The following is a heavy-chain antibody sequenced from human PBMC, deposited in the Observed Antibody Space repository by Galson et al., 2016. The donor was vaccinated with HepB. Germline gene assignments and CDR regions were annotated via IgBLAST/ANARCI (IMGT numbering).Heavy chain of an antibody. V-gene: IGHV1-18*04. Sequence: SVKVSCKASGYTFTSYGISWVRQAPGQGLEWMGWISEYNGNANYAQKFQGRVTMTTDTSTSTAYMELRSLRSDDTAVYYCARDDYQLVRRTYYYSYMDVWGKGTTVTVSS. CDR2: ISEYNGNA. D-gene: IGHD3-16*01. CDR3: ARDDYQLVRRTYYYSYMDV. J-gene: IGHJ6*03. CDR1: GYTFTSYG.